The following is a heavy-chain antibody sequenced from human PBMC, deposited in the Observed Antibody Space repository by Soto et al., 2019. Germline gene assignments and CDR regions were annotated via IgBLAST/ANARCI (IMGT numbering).Heavy chain of an antibody. Sequence: PSETLSLTCTVSGGSINSRSYYWDWIRQSPGKGLEWIASIYYSGSTYYNPSLKSRVTMSVDTSKNQFSLKLSSVTAADTALYYCARGGRDDLFFDSWGQGTLVTVSS. CDR3: ARGGRDDLFFDS. D-gene: IGHD2-21*01. CDR1: GGSINSRSYY. V-gene: IGHV4-39*01. CDR2: IYYSGST. J-gene: IGHJ4*02.